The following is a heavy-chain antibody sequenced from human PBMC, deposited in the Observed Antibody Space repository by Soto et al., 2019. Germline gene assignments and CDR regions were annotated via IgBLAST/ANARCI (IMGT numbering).Heavy chain of an antibody. V-gene: IGHV6-1*01. D-gene: IGHD6-13*01. CDR3: AREGSQGSWFSY. CDR2: TYYRSKWFT. J-gene: IGHJ4*02. CDR1: GDSVANISAA. Sequence: SQTLSLTCGISGDSVANISAAWNWIRQSPSRELEWLGRTYYRSKWFTDYARSVKSRATINPDTSRNQFSLQLNSVTPEVTAVYFCAREGSQGSWFSYWGPGTLVTVSS.